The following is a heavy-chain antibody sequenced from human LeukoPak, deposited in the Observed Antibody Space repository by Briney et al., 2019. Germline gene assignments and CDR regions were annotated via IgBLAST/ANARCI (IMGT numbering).Heavy chain of an antibody. CDR1: GFTVSINS. CDR3: AKVAKYYYGPETYYFFEQ. Sequence: GGSLRLSCTVSGFTVSINSMSWVRQAPGKGLEWVSFIYSGGNTHYSDSVKGRFTISRDNSKNTLYLQMNSLRVEDTAVYYCAKVAKYYYGPETYYFFEQWGQGTPVTASS. D-gene: IGHD3-10*01. J-gene: IGHJ4*02. CDR2: IYSGGNT. V-gene: IGHV3-66*01.